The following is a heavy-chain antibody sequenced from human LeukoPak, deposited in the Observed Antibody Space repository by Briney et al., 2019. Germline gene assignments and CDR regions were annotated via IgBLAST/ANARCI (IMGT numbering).Heavy chain of an antibody. CDR2: IKQDGSER. V-gene: IGHV3-7*01. J-gene: IGHJ4*02. CDR3: ARDNWGEDY. D-gene: IGHD7-27*01. Sequence: GGSLRLSCAASGFTFSSYGMHWVRQAPGKGPEWVANIKQDGSERYYVDSVKGRFTISRDNAKKSLYLQMNSLRAEDTAVYYCARDNWGEDYWGQGTLVTVSS. CDR1: GFTFSSYG.